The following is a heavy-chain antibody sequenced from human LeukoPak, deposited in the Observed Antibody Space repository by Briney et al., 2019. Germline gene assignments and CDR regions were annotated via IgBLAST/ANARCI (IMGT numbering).Heavy chain of an antibody. Sequence: PGGSLRLSCAASGFIFDDYGMSWVRQAPGKGLEWVSGIDWNGGSTGYADSVKGRFTISRDNAKNSLYLQMNSLRAEDTALYYCARGLVAAAGLSDYWGQGTLVTVSS. V-gene: IGHV3-20*04. CDR1: GFIFDDYG. CDR3: ARGLVAAAGLSDY. CDR2: IDWNGGST. J-gene: IGHJ4*02. D-gene: IGHD6-13*01.